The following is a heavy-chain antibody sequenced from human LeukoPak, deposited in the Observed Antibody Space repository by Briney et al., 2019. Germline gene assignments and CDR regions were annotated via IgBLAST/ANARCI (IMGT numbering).Heavy chain of an antibody. CDR2: IIPIFGTA. CDR3: ARDPWPRQDNWFDP. V-gene: IGHV1-69*13. J-gene: IGHJ5*02. Sequence: SVKVSCKAPGGTFSSYAISWVRQAPGQGLEWMGGIIPIFGTANYAQKFQGRVTITADESTSTAYMELSSLRSEDTAVYYCARDPWPRQDNWFDPWGQGTLVTVSS. D-gene: IGHD5-24*01. CDR1: GGTFSSYA.